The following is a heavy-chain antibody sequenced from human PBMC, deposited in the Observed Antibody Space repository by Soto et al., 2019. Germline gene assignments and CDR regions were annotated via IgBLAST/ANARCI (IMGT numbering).Heavy chain of an antibody. CDR1: GGSISSSSYY. J-gene: IGHJ4*02. D-gene: IGHD5-12*01. CDR2: IYYSGST. V-gene: IGHV4-39*01. CDR3: ARHRGIVAMYDY. Sequence: SETLSLTCTFSGGSISSSSYYLGWIRQPPGKGLEWIGSIYYSGSTYYNLSLKSRVTISVDTSKNQFSLKLSSVTAADTAVYYCARHRGIVAMYDYWGQGTLVTVSS.